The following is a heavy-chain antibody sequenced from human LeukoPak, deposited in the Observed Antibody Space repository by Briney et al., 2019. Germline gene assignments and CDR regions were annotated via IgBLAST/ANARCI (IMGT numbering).Heavy chain of an antibody. J-gene: IGHJ4*02. CDR1: GGSISSGDYY. D-gene: IGHD1-26*01. V-gene: IGHV4-30-4*08. CDR2: IYYSGST. Sequence: PSQTLSLTCTVSGGSISSGDYYWSWIRQPPGKGLEWIGYIYYSGSTYYNPSLKSRVAISIDTSKNQFSLKLSSVTAADTAVYYCARDREKGGATGDYWGQGTLVTVSS. CDR3: ARDREKGGATGDY.